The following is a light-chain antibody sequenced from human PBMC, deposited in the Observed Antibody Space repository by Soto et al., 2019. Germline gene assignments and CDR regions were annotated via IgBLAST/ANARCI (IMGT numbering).Light chain of an antibody. J-gene: IGKJ1*01. CDR3: QQSYDMPWT. CDR2: TAS. CDR1: QSISSW. Sequence: IQMTQSPFTLSATAGDRVTITCRASQSISSWLAWYQHKPGKAPKLLIYTASSLQVGFPSRFSGSGSGTDFTLTINSLQPEDFATYYCQQSYDMPWTFRQGTKVDIK. V-gene: IGKV1-39*01.